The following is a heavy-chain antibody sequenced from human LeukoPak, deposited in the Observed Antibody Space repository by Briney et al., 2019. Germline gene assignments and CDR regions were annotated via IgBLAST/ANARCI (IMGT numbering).Heavy chain of an antibody. V-gene: IGHV3-23*01. Sequence: GGSLRLSCAASGLTFSSHWMHWVRQAPGKGLEWVSAISGSGGSTYYADSVKGRFTISRDNSKNTLYLQMNSLRAEDTAVYYCASEPDYYDSTNPDYWGQGTLVTVSS. J-gene: IGHJ4*02. CDR1: GLTFSSHW. CDR3: ASEPDYYDSTNPDY. D-gene: IGHD3-22*01. CDR2: ISGSGGST.